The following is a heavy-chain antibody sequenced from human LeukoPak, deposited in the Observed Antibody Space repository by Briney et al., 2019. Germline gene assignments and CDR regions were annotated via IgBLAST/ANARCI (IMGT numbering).Heavy chain of an antibody. Sequence: PGGSLRLSCAASGFTFSSYGMHWVRQAPGKGLEWVAVISYDGSNKYYADSVKGRFTISRDNSKNTLYLQMNSLRAEDTAVYYCAKDGRILKGIAAGVFDYWGQGTLVTVSS. J-gene: IGHJ4*02. CDR1: GFTFSSYG. V-gene: IGHV3-30*18. D-gene: IGHD6-13*01. CDR3: AKDGRILKGIAAGVFDY. CDR2: ISYDGSNK.